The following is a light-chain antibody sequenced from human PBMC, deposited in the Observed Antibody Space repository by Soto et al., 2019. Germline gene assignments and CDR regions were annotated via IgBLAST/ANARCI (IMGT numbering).Light chain of an antibody. CDR1: QSVSSY. Sequence: EIVLTQSPATLSLSPGERATLSCRASQSVSSYLAWYQQKLGLAPRLLIYDTSNRATGIPARFSGSGSGTDFTLTISSLEPEDFAVYYCQQRLSWPFTFGQGTRLEFK. CDR2: DTS. V-gene: IGKV3-11*01. CDR3: QQRLSWPFT. J-gene: IGKJ5*01.